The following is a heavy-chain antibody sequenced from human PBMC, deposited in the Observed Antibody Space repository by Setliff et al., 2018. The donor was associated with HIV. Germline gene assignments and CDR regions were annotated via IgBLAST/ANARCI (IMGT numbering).Heavy chain of an antibody. V-gene: IGHV3-9*01. CDR3: AKDFTSSGLMGV. CDR1: GFTFDDYA. D-gene: IGHD3-22*01. J-gene: IGHJ6*03. CDR2: ISWNSGSI. Sequence: GGSLRLSCAASGFTFDDYAMHWVRQAPGKGLEWVSGISWNSGSIGYADSVKGRFTISRDNAKNSLYLQMNSLRAEDTALYYCAKDFTSSGLMGVWGKGTTVTVSS.